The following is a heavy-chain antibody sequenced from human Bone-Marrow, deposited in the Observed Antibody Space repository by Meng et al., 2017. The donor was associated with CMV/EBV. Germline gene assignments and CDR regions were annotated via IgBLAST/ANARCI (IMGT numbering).Heavy chain of an antibody. J-gene: IGHJ6*02. Sequence: ASVKVSCKASGYTFTGYYMHWVRQAPGQGLEWMGWINPNSGGTNYAQKFQGRVTMTRDTSISTAYMELSRLRSDDTAVYYCARDQKHCSSTSCYRYYGMDVWGQGTTVTVSS. CDR1: GYTFTGYY. CDR2: INPNSGGT. V-gene: IGHV1-2*02. D-gene: IGHD2-2*02. CDR3: ARDQKHCSSTSCYRYYGMDV.